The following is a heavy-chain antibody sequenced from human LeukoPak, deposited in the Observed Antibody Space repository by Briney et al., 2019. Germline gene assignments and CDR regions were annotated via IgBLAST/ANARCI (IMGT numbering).Heavy chain of an antibody. CDR2: IYSGGST. CDR1: GFTVSSNY. Sequence: GGSLRLSCAASGFTVSSNYMSWVRQAPGKGLEWVSVIYSGGSTYYADSVKGRFTISRDNSKNTLYLQMNSLRAEDTAVYYCARGLKAVRGVISGSYYFDYWGQGTLLTVSS. D-gene: IGHD3-10*01. J-gene: IGHJ4*02. V-gene: IGHV3-53*05. CDR3: ARGLKAVRGVISGSYYFDY.